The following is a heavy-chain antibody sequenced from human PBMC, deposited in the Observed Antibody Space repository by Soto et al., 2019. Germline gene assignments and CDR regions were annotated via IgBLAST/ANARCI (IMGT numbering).Heavy chain of an antibody. D-gene: IGHD4-4*01. Sequence: GGSLRLSCAASGFTFSSYWMSWVRQAPGKGLEWVANIKQDGSEKYYVDSVKGRFTISRDNAKNSLYLQMNSLRAEDTAVYYCARYPRTTVTSYSAFNYYYYYMDVWGKGTTVTVSS. CDR2: IKQDGSEK. CDR3: ARYPRTTVTSYSAFNYYYYYMDV. J-gene: IGHJ6*03. V-gene: IGHV3-7*01. CDR1: GFTFSSYW.